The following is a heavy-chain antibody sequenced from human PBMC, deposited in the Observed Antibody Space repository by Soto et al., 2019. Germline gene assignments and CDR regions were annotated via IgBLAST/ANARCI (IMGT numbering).Heavy chain of an antibody. J-gene: IGHJ5*02. CDR3: VRTIVGATKRGWFDP. Sequence: DVQLLESGGGLVQPGGSLRLSCAASGFTFRSYTMSWVRQAPGKGLEWVSSFSGRDATTYYADSVKGRFTISRDNSKNTLYLQMNSLRVEYTALYFCVRTIVGATKRGWFDPWGQGALVTVSS. D-gene: IGHD1-26*01. CDR1: GFTFRSYT. V-gene: IGHV3-23*01. CDR2: FSGRDATT.